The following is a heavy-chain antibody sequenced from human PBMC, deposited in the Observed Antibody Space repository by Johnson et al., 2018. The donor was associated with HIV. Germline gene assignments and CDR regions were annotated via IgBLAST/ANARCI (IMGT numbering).Heavy chain of an antibody. Sequence: EVQVVESGGGLVQPGGSLRLSCAASGFTFSSYAMSWVRQAPGKGLEWVSAISGSGGSTYYTDSVKGRFTISRDTSKNTLYLQMGSLRAEEMAVYYCARAEWNRGLRAFGGAFDSWGQGTMVTVSS. CDR3: ARAEWNRGLRAFGGAFDS. V-gene: IGHV3-23*04. D-gene: IGHD5-12*01. J-gene: IGHJ3*02. CDR1: GFTFSSYA. CDR2: ISGSGGST.